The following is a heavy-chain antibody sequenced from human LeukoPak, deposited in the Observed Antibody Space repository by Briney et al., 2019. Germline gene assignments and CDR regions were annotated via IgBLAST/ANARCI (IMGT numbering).Heavy chain of an antibody. V-gene: IGHV1-18*01. CDR2: ISAYNGNT. D-gene: IGHD3-3*01. CDR3: ARDLVVDYDFWSGAIHGYFDL. CDR1: GYTFTSYG. Sequence: ASVKVSCKASGYTFTSYGISWVRQAPGQGLEWMVWISAYNGNTNYAQKLQGRVTMTTDTSTSTAYMELRSLRSDDTAVYYCARDLVVDYDFWSGAIHGYFDLWGRGTLVTVSS. J-gene: IGHJ2*01.